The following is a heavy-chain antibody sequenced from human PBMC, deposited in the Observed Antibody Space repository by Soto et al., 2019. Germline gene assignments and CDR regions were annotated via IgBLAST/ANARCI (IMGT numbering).Heavy chain of an antibody. CDR2: ISNDGSIQ. CDR3: GKDRRDGSGTCSRCCGMDV. D-gene: IGHD2-15*01. V-gene: IGHV3-30*18. Sequence: QVQLMESGGSVLQPGRSLRLSCAASGFTFSSYGMHWVRQAPGKGLERVTIISNDGSIQYYGDSVKGRFTVSRDNSKNTLFLEMNSLTAEDTGTDDCGKDRRDGSGTCSRCCGMDVWGQGTTVTVSS. CDR1: GFTFSSYG. J-gene: IGHJ6*02.